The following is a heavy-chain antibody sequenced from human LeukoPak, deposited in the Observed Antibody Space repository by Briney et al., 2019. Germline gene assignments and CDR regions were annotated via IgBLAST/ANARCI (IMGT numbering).Heavy chain of an antibody. CDR1: GFSFSDYG. Sequence: GGSLRLSCAASGFSFSDYGMHWVRQAPGKGLEWVAFLHYAGSNKYYADSVEGRFTISRDNSKNTLYLQMNSLRAEDTAVYYCARDLYSSGWFDYWGQGTLVTVSS. CDR3: ARDLYSSGWFDY. V-gene: IGHV3-30*02. D-gene: IGHD6-19*01. CDR2: LHYAGSNK. J-gene: IGHJ4*02.